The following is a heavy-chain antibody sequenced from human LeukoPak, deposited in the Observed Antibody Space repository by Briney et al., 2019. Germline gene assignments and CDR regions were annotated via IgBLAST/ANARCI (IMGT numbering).Heavy chain of an antibody. J-gene: IGHJ5*01. Sequence: LRASVPVTCKASGRTFTGYYVYWLRQPPGQGLEWMGWMNSNGGSENIPHKLQGRVTVTSYTAIRAAYMALSRLSSDSAAVYYYSGGVFGESLDSWGQGTLVTVSS. CDR3: SGGVFGESLDS. CDR1: GRTFTGYY. CDR2: MNSNGGSE. V-gene: IGHV1-2*02. D-gene: IGHD3-10*02.